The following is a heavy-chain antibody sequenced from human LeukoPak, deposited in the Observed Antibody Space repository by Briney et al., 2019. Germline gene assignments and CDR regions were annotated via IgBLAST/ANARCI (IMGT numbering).Heavy chain of an antibody. J-gene: IGHJ2*01. V-gene: IGHV4-59*08. CDR3: ARGSPYYYLRNYWYFEL. CDR1: VDPLSSYY. CDR2: IYYSGRT. Sequence: SEPLSLPCTASVDPLSSYYWRCLRRPPGRGVEGIGYIYYSGRTKYNPSLKSRAAISVATSKNQFSLKLSCVTAADTAVYYCARGSPYYYLRNYWYFELWGRGTLVTVSS. D-gene: IGHD3-10*01.